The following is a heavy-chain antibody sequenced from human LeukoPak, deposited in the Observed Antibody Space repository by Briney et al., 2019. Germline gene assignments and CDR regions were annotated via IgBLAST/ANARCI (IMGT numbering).Heavy chain of an antibody. V-gene: IGHV4-59*01. J-gene: IGHJ6*03. CDR2: VDHTGST. CDR1: DDSTTMYY. CDR3: YYYFYMDV. Sequence: SETLSLTCSVSDDSTTMYYWTWIRQPPGKGLEWIGYVDHTGSTNFNPSLNGRVSISRDTSKNLFSLRLRSVTAADTAVYSYYYYFYMDVWGKGTTVTVSS.